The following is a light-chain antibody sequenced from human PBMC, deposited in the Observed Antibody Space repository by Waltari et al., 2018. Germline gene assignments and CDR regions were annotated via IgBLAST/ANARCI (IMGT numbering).Light chain of an antibody. V-gene: IGLV1-51*01. Sequence: SVLTQPPSVSAAPGQKVTNSCSDNISNIGNTDVSWYQQFPGTSPKVLLYDNDKRPSGIPDRFSGSKSGTSATLAFTGLQTGDEADYYCAAWDSSLSAAVFGGGTKLTVL. J-gene: IGLJ2*01. CDR1: ISNIGNTD. CDR2: DND. CDR3: AAWDSSLSAAV.